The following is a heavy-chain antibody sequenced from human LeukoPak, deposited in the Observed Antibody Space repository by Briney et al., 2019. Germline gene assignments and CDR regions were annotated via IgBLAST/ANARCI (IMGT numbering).Heavy chain of an antibody. CDR3: ARNIPSSWSWGWFDP. V-gene: IGHV3-11*01. CDR2: ISSSGSTI. CDR1: GFTFSDYY. Sequence: KPGGSLRLSCAASGFTFSDYYMSWIRQAPGKGLEWVSYISSSGSTIYYADSVKGRFTISRDNAKNSLYLKMNSLRAEDTAVYYCARNIPSSWSWGWFDPWGQGTLVTVSS. J-gene: IGHJ5*02. D-gene: IGHD6-13*01.